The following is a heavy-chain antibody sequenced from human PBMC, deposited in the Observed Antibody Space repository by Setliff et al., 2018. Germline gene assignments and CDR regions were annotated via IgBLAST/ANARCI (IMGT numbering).Heavy chain of an antibody. D-gene: IGHD3-3*01. V-gene: IGHV2-5*02. J-gene: IGHJ4*02. CDR2: IYWDDDK. CDR1: GFSLSTTGVG. CDR3: ARCITIFGVVIPNAFDY. Sequence: SGPTLVNPTQTLTLTCTFSGFSLSTTGVGVGWIRQPPGKALEWLALIYWDDDKRYSPSLKSRLTITKDTSKNQVVLTMTNMDPVDTATYYCARCITIFGVVIPNAFDYWGQGTLVTVSS.